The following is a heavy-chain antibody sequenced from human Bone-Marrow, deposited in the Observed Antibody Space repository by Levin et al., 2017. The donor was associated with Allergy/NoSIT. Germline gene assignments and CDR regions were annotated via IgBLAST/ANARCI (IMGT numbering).Heavy chain of an antibody. Sequence: GESLKISCAASGFTVSSNYMSWVRQAPGKGLEWVSVIYSGGSTYYADSVKGRFTISRDNSKNTLYLQMNSLRAEDTAVYYCARVFLEWELPQESEGHAFDIWGQGTMVTVSS. D-gene: IGHD1-26*01. V-gene: IGHV3-53*01. CDR2: IYSGGST. CDR1: GFTVSSNY. CDR3: ARVFLEWELPQESEGHAFDI. J-gene: IGHJ3*02.